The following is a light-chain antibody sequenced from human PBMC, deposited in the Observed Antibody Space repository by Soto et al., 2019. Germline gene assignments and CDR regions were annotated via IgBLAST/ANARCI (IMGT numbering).Light chain of an antibody. Sequence: DILLTQSPSTLSASVGDRVTISCRASQSINKWLAWYQHKPGKAPNLLIYEVSTLHSGVPSRFSGSGSGTEFTLTISSLQPDDFATYYCQQYNSYPSFGQGTKVDIK. CDR1: QSINKW. CDR3: QQYNSYPS. CDR2: EVS. J-gene: IGKJ1*01. V-gene: IGKV1-5*03.